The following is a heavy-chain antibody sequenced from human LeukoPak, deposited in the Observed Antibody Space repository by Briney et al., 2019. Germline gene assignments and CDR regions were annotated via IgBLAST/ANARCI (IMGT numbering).Heavy chain of an antibody. CDR3: ARESPYSDHFDY. Sequence: ASVKVSCKASGYTFTNYGISWVRQAPGQGLEWMGWISAYHGNTNYAQKLQGRVTMTTDTSTSTVYMELRSLRSDDTAVYYCARESPYSDHFDYWGQGTLVTVSS. CDR2: ISAYHGNT. CDR1: GYTFTNYG. V-gene: IGHV1-18*01. D-gene: IGHD1-26*01. J-gene: IGHJ4*02.